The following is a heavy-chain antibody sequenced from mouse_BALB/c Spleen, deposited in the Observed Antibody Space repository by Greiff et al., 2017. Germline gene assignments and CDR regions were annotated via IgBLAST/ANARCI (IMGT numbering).Heavy chain of an antibody. CDR3: TRVGGDAMDY. CDR1: GYTFTSYW. CDR2: IYPSDSYT. J-gene: IGHJ4*01. V-gene: IGHV1-69*02. Sequence: QVQLQQPGAELVRPGASVKLSCKASGYTFTSYWINWVKQRPGQGLEWIGNIYPSDSYTNYNPKFKDKATLTVDKSSSTAYMQLSSPTSEDSAVYYCTRVGGDAMDYWGQGTSVTVSS.